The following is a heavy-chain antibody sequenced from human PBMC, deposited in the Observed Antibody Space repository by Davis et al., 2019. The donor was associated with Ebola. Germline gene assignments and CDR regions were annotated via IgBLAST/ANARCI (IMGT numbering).Heavy chain of an antibody. Sequence: GESLKISCAASGFTLSSYAMSWVRQVPGKGLEWVSSVSGTGGTTYYAEFVEGRFTISRDNTKSTLHLQMNSLRVEDTAIYYCAKDADEDDYGLFDNWGQGALVSVSS. J-gene: IGHJ4*02. V-gene: IGHV3-23*01. D-gene: IGHD4-17*01. CDR1: GFTLSSYA. CDR3: AKDADEDDYGLFDN. CDR2: VSGTGGTT.